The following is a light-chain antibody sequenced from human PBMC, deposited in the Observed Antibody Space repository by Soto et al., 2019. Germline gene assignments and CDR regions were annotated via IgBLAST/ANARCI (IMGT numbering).Light chain of an antibody. Sequence: QSVLTQPASVSGSPGQSITISCTGTSSDVGGYNYVSWYQQHPGKAPKLMISDVSNRPSGVSNRFSGSKSGNTASLTISGLQAEDEADYYCSSYTSSSTVFGTGTKVTVL. CDR1: SSDVGGYNY. J-gene: IGLJ1*01. CDR3: SSYTSSSTV. CDR2: DVS. V-gene: IGLV2-14*01.